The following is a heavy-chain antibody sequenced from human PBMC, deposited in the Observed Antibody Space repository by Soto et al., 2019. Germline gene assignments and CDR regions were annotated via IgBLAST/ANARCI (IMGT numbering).Heavy chain of an antibody. J-gene: IGHJ4*02. D-gene: IGHD1-7*01. CDR1: GDSISSVNW. CDR3: ARDGSSSLELRSFDY. Sequence: SETLSLTCAVSGDSISSVNWWSWVRQSPGQGLEWIGDIYHTGITNYNPSLQSRVTISVDKSKNEFSLKLSSVTAADTAVYYCARDGSSSLELRSFDYWGQGTLVTVSS. V-gene: IGHV4-4*02. CDR2: IYHTGIT.